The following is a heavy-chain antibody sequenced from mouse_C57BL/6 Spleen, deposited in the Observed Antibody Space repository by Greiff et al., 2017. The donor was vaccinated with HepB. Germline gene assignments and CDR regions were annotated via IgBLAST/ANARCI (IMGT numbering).Heavy chain of an antibody. CDR2: IYPGDGDT. CDR3: ARKTAAQALAY. J-gene: IGHJ3*01. CDR1: GYAFSSSW. D-gene: IGHD3-2*02. Sequence: VQLQQSGPELVKPGASVKISCKASGYAFSSSWMNWVKQRPGKGLEWIGRIYPGDGDTNYNGKFKGKATLTADKSSSTAYMQLSSLTSEDSAVYFCARKTAAQALAYWGQGTLVTVSA. V-gene: IGHV1-82*01.